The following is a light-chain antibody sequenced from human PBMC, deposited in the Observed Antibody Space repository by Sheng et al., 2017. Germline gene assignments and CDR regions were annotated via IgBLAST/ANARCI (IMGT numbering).Light chain of an antibody. CDR2: DAS. CDR1: QSVSSS. V-gene: IGKV3-11*01. J-gene: IGKJ4*01. CDR3: QQRSIWVT. Sequence: EIVLTQSPATLSLSPGERATLSCRASQSVSSSLAWYQQKPGQAPRLLIYDASSRATGIPARFSGSGSGTDFTLTISSLEPEDFAVYYCQQRSIWVTFGGGTKVEIK.